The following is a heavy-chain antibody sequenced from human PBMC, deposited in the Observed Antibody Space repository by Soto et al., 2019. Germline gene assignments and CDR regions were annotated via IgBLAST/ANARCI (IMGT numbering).Heavy chain of an antibody. Sequence: GESLKISCKGSGYSFTSYWIGWVRQMPGKGLEWMGIIYPGDSDTRYSPSFQGQVTISADKSISTAYLQMNSLRADDTAVYYCAKDPPAGRPDYWGQGTLVTVSS. V-gene: IGHV5-51*01. J-gene: IGHJ4*02. CDR1: GYSFTSYW. D-gene: IGHD6-19*01. CDR3: AKDPPAGRPDY. CDR2: IYPGDSDT.